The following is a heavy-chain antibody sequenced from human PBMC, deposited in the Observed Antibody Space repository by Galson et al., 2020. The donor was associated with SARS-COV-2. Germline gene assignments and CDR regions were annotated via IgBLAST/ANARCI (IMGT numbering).Heavy chain of an antibody. Sequence: SETLSLTCAVSGTSISSGSYSWNWIRQPPGKGLEWIRYISHSGGTYYNPSLKSRVTISGDRSKNQFSLRLSSVTAADTAVYYCARLQYGEYDPEAFAIWGTGTRVTVAS. V-gene: IGHV4-30-2*01. CDR2: ISHSGGT. D-gene: IGHD4-17*01. J-gene: IGHJ3*02. CDR3: ARLQYGEYDPEAFAI. CDR1: GTSISSGSYS.